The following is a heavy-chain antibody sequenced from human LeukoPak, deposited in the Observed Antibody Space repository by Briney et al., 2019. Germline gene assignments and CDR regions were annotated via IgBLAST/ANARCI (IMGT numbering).Heavy chain of an antibody. V-gene: IGHV5-51*01. CDR2: IYPGDSDT. Sequence: GESLKISCKGSGYSFTTYWIAWVRQMPGKGLEWMGTIYPGDSDTRYSPSFQGQVTISADKSISTAYLQWSSLKPSHTAMYYCAKTGPSTATTAYYYMDVWGKGTTVTVSS. CDR3: AKTGPSTATTAYYYMDV. J-gene: IGHJ6*03. CDR1: GYSFTTYW. D-gene: IGHD4-17*01.